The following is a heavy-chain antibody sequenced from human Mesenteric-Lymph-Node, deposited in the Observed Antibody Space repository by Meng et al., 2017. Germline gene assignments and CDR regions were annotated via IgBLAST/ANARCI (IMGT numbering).Heavy chain of an antibody. J-gene: IGHJ2*01. CDR3: SRMGGTGFWFFDL. D-gene: IGHD1-14*01. CDR2: INHSGST. Sequence: SETLSLTCAVYGGSFSGYYWSWIRQPPGKGLEWIGEINHSGSTNYNPSLKSRLTISVDTSKNQFSLKLSSVTAADTAIYYCSRMGGTGFWFFDLWGRGTLVTVSS. CDR1: GGSFSGYY. V-gene: IGHV4-34*01.